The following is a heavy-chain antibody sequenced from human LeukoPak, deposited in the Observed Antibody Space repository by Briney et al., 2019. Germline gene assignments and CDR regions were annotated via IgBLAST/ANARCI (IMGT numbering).Heavy chain of an antibody. CDR1: GGSISSYY. Sequence: SETLSLTCTVSGGSISSYYWSWIRQPPGKGLEWIGYIYYSGSTNYNPSLKSRVTISVDTPKNQFSLKLSSVTAADTAVYYCARDGSIAAAGTYYYYMDVWGKGTTVTVSS. D-gene: IGHD6-13*01. CDR3: ARDGSIAAAGTYYYYMDV. J-gene: IGHJ6*03. V-gene: IGHV4-59*01. CDR2: IYYSGST.